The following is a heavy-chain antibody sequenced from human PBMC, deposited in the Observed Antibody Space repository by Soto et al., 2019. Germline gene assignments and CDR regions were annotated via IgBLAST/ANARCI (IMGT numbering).Heavy chain of an antibody. CDR3: AKDLGVQQWVYYALDD. CDR1: GFTFSSYA. Sequence: QVQVVESGGGVVQPGRSLRLSCAASGFTFSSYAMHWVRQAPGKGLEWVAVVSYDGSNQYYADSVKGRFTISRDNSKNTLYLQMSSLRAEDTALYYCAKDLGVQQWVYYALDDWGQGPAVTVSS. J-gene: IGHJ6*02. CDR2: VSYDGSNQ. D-gene: IGHD6-19*01. V-gene: IGHV3-30*18.